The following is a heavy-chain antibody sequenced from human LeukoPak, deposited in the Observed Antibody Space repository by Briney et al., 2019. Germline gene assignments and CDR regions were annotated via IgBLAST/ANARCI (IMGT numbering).Heavy chain of an antibody. Sequence: SETLSLTCTVSGGSISSYYWSWIRQPPGKGLEWIGYIYYSGSTNYNPSLKSRVTIPVDTSKNQFSLKLSSVTAADTAVYYCARVVSGYSSGWYSGFDPWGQGTLVTVSS. CDR3: ARVVSGYSSGWYSGFDP. CDR2: IYYSGST. D-gene: IGHD6-19*01. V-gene: IGHV4-59*01. CDR1: GGSISSYY. J-gene: IGHJ5*02.